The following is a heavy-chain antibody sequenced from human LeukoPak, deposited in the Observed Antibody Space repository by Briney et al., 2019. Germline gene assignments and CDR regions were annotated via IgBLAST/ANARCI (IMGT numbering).Heavy chain of an antibody. CDR1: GFTVSSNY. J-gene: IGHJ4*02. CDR3: ARGSSSGFELDY. CDR2: IYSTGST. Sequence: GGSLRLSCAASGFTVSSNYMSWVRQPPGKGLEWVSVIYSTGSTYYAASVKGRFTISRDNSKSTLYLQMNSLRGEDTAVYYCARGSSSGFELDYWGQRTLVTVSS. D-gene: IGHD6-19*01. V-gene: IGHV3-53*01.